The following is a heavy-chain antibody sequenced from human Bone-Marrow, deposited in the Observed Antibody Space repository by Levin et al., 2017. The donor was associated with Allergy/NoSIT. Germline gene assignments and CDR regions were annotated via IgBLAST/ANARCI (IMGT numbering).Heavy chain of an antibody. CDR2: ISSSGSTI. Sequence: GGSLRLSCAASGFTFSDYYMSWIRQAPGKGLEWVSYISSSGSTIYYADSVKGRFTISRDNAKNSLYLQMNSLRAEDTAVYYCARAYYYDSSGYPPAAFDIWGQGTMVTVSS. CDR3: ARAYYYDSSGYPPAAFDI. J-gene: IGHJ3*02. D-gene: IGHD3-22*01. CDR1: GFTFSDYY. V-gene: IGHV3-11*01.